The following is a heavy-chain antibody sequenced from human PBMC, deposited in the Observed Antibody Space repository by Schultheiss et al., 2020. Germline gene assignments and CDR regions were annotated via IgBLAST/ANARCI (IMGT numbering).Heavy chain of an antibody. V-gene: IGHV3-23*01. CDR1: GFTFSSYA. J-gene: IGHJ4*02. D-gene: IGHD1-26*01. CDR2: ISGSGGST. CDR3: ARGGSYHLL. Sequence: GGSLRLSCEASGFTFSSYAMHWVRQAPGKGLEWVSGISGSGGSTYYADSVKGRFTISRDNSKNTLYLQMNSLSAEDTAVFYCARGGSYHLLWGQGTLVTVS.